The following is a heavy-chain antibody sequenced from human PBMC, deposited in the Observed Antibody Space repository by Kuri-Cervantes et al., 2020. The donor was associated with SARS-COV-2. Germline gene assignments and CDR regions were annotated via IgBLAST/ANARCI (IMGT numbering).Heavy chain of an antibody. V-gene: IGHV3-48*03. D-gene: IGHD4-17*01. J-gene: IGHJ4*02. CDR1: GFSFSMYW. CDR3: ARAPTVTLDY. Sequence: GESLKISCAASGFSFSMYWMNWVRQAPGKGLEWVSCISSSGSTIYYADSVKGRLTISRDNAKNSLYLQMNSLRAEDTAVYYCARAPTVTLDYWGQGTLVTVSS. CDR2: ISSSGSTI.